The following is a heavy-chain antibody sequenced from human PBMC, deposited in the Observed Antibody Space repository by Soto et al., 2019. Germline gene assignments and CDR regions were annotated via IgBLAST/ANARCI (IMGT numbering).Heavy chain of an antibody. CDR2: IYPGDSDT. J-gene: IGHJ5*02. Sequence: PGESLXISCKGSGYSFTNYWIGWVRQMPGKGLEWMGIIYPGDSDTRYSPFFQGQVTISADKSISTAYLQWSSLKASDTAMYYCARHNRYSSTWFEGWFDPWGQGTLVTVSS. D-gene: IGHD6-13*01. CDR3: ARHNRYSSTWFEGWFDP. CDR1: GYSFTNYW. V-gene: IGHV5-51*01.